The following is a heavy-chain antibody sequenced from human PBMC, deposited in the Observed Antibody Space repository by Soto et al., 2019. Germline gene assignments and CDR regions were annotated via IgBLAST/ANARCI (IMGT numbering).Heavy chain of an antibody. V-gene: IGHV4-30-4*01. CDR1: GGSISSGDYY. CDR2: IYYSGST. D-gene: IGHD6-13*01. CDR3: ARGAEEYSSSWPI. Sequence: SETLSLTCTVSGGSISSGDYYWSWIRQPPGKGLEWTGYIYYSGSTYYNPSLKSRVTISVDTSKNQFSLKLSSVTAADTAVYYCARGAEEYSSSWPIWGQGTMVTVSS. J-gene: IGHJ3*02.